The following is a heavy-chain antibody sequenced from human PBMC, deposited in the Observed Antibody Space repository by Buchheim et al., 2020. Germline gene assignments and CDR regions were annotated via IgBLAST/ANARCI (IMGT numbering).Heavy chain of an antibody. CDR2: IDWDDGK. CDR1: GFSLRTTGMR. CDR3: VITSLSSFQQ. Sequence: QVTLKESGPALVKPTQTLTLTCTFSGFSLRTTGMRVSWIRQPPGKALEWLARIDWDDGKLYSTSLKTRLTISKDTSKNQVVLTMTNIDPVDTATYYCVITSLSSFQQWGQGTL. J-gene: IGHJ1*01. V-gene: IGHV2-70*04. D-gene: IGHD3-22*01.